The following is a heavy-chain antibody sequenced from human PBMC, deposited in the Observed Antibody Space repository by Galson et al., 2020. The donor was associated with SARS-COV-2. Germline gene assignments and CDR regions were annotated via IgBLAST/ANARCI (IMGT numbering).Heavy chain of an antibody. CDR2: ISSSGSTI. CDR1: GFTFSNYY. D-gene: IGHD3-10*01. CDR3: ARRLGELLYYYYYYMDV. V-gene: IGHV3-11*01. J-gene: IGHJ6*03. Sequence: SCAASGFTFSNYYMSWIRQAPGKGLEWVSYISSSGSTIYYADSVKGRFTISRDNAKNSLYLQMNSLRAEDTAVYYCARRLGELLYYYYYYMDVWGKGTTVTVSS.